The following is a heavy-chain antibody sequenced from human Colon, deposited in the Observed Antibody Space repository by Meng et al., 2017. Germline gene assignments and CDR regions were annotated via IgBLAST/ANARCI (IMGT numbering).Heavy chain of an antibody. J-gene: IGHJ6*02. V-gene: IGHV1-69*06. D-gene: IGHD3-10*01. CDR3: AICRGPLFSGSGKTLHYYGMDV. Sequence: SVKVSCKASGGTFNNYAISWVRQAPGQGLEWMGGIIPVFGSTQYAQKFQGSVTITADKSTSTVYMEVNGLGSEDTTIYYCAICRGPLFSGSGKTLHYYGMDVWGQGTTVTVSS. CDR2: IIPVFGST. CDR1: GGTFNNYA.